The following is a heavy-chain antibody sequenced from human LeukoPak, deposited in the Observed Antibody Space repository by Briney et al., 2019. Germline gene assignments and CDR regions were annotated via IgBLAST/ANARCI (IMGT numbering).Heavy chain of an antibody. CDR1: GFPFDTYP. D-gene: IGHD6-19*01. Sequence: PGGSLRLSCAASGFPFDTYPMNWVRQAPGKGLEWVASISSSNSFKNYADSVKGRFTISRDNAQNSLYLQMSSLRAEDTGLYYCATMGGQWLLKDIWGQGTMVIVSS. CDR3: ATMGGQWLLKDI. CDR2: ISSSNSFK. J-gene: IGHJ3*02. V-gene: IGHV3-21*01.